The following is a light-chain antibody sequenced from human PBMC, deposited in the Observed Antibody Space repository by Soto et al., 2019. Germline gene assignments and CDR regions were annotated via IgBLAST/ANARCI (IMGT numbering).Light chain of an antibody. CDR1: QSVGTN. J-gene: IGKJ1*01. CDR3: QHYGSSPRT. Sequence: EIVLTQSPATLSLSPGERATLSCRASQSVGTNVAWFQQKPGQAPRLLIYGTSSRATGIPDRFSGSGSGTDFTLTISRLEPEDFALYYCQHYGSSPRTFGQGTKVDIK. V-gene: IGKV3-20*01. CDR2: GTS.